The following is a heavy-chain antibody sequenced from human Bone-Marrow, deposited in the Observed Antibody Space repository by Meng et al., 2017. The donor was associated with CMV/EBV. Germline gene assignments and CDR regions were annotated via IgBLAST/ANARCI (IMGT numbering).Heavy chain of an antibody. CDR1: GFIFSNYE. V-gene: IGHV3-21*01. CDR3: ARAGGATKGQDYYYGMDV. Sequence: GESLKISCAASGFIFSNYEMNWVRQAPGKGLEWVSSISSSSSYIYYADSVKGRFTISRDNAKNSLYLQMNSLRAEDTAVYYCARAGGATKGQDYYYGMDVWGQGTTVTVSS. J-gene: IGHJ6*02. D-gene: IGHD1-26*01. CDR2: ISSSSSYI.